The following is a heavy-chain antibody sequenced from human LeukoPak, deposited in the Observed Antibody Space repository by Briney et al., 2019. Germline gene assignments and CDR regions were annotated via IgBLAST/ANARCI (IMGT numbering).Heavy chain of an antibody. J-gene: IGHJ4*02. CDR2: IYTTGST. CDR1: GGSINSGSYY. V-gene: IGHV4-61*02. D-gene: IGHD2-2*01. Sequence: SETLSLTCTVSGGSINSGSYYWSWIRQPAGKGLEWIGRIYTTGSTNYNPSLKSRVTISVDTSKNQFSLKLSSVTAADTAVYYCARVRAVPAVSFDYWGQGTLVTVSS. CDR3: ARVRAVPAVSFDY.